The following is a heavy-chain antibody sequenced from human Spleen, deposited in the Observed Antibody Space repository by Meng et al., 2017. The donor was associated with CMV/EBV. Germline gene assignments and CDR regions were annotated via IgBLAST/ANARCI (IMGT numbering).Heavy chain of an antibody. J-gene: IGHJ4*02. CDR1: GYTFTDYY. V-gene: IGHV1-2*02. Sequence: ASVKVSCKASGYTFTDYYMHWVRQAPGQGLEYMGWINPHSGVTNYEQKFQGRVTRTRDTSISTVYMELNRLRSDDTAMYYCARVVDMPTIDFGYWGQGTLVTVSS. CDR2: INPHSGVT. D-gene: IGHD5-24*01. CDR3: ARVVDMPTIDFGY.